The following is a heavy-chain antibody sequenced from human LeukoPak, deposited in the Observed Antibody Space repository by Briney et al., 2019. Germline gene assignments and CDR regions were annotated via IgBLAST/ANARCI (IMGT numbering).Heavy chain of an antibody. V-gene: IGHV3-11*01. CDR1: GFTFSDYY. J-gene: IGHJ4*02. D-gene: IGHD3-10*01. Sequence: GGSLRLSCEASGFTFSDYYMSWIRQAPGKGLEWISFISTSGGTIYYADSVKGRFIISRDNAKNSLYLQMNSLRAEDTAVYYCARSTMVRGVILPPGYDGAWGQGALVTVSS. CDR3: ARSTMVRGVILPPGYDGA. CDR2: ISTSGGTI.